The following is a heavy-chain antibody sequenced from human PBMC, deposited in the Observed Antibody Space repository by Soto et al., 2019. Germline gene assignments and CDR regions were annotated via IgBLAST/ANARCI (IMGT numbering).Heavy chain of an antibody. CDR3: ARHKGSCSGTSCSKHFDY. CDR2: IDPSDSYT. CDR1: GYSFSRYW. D-gene: IGHD2-2*01. V-gene: IGHV5-10-1*03. J-gene: IGHJ4*02. Sequence: EVQLVQSGAEVKKPGESLRISCKVSGYSFSRYWINWVRQMPGKGLEWLGTIDPSDSYTNYSPSFQGHVTISADKSITTAYLQWSSLEASDTAMFFCARHKGSCSGTSCSKHFDYWGQGTLVTVSS.